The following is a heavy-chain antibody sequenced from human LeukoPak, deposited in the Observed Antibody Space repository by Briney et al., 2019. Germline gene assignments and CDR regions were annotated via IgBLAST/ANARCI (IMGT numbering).Heavy chain of an antibody. J-gene: IGHJ4*02. CDR2: INPSGGST. V-gene: IGHV1-46*01. CDR1: GYTFTSDY. CDR3: ARDEGFSLDY. D-gene: IGHD2/OR15-2a*01. Sequence: ASVKVSCKASGYTFTSDYMHWVRHTPGQGLEWMGIINPSGGSTSYAQKFQGRVTITRDTSTSTVYMELSSLRSEDTSVYYCARDEGFSLDYWGQGTLVTVSS.